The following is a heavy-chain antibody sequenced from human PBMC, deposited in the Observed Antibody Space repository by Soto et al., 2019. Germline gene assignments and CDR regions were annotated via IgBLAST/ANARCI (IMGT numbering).Heavy chain of an antibody. CDR2: IYHSGSA. V-gene: IGHV4-30-2*01. J-gene: IGHJ4*02. D-gene: IGHD6-19*01. CDR3: ARSALYLGNSGWLPDY. Sequence: PSETLSLTCAVSGGSINSSDYSWTWIRQPPGKGLEWIGYIYHSGSAYYNPSLKSRVTMSVDRSKNQFSLNLSSVTAADTAVYFCARSALYLGNSGWLPDYWGQGTLVTVSS. CDR1: GGSINSSDYS.